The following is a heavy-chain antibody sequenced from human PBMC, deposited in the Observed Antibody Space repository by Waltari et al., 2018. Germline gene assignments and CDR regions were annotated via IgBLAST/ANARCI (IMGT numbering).Heavy chain of an antibody. CDR1: GGAISSSSYY. CDR3: ARRYGDYVDAYF. Sequence: QLQLQESGPGLVKPSETLSLTCTVSGGAISSSSYYWGWMRQAPGKGLEWIGSFFDSGSTYYNPSLRSRVTISVDASKNQFSLRLSSVTAADTAVYYCARRYGDYVDAYFWGQGTLVTVSS. D-gene: IGHD4-17*01. CDR2: FFDSGST. J-gene: IGHJ4*02. V-gene: IGHV4-39*01.